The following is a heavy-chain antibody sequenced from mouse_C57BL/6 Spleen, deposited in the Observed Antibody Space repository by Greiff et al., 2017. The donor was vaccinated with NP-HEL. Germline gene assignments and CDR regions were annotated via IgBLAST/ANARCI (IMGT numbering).Heavy chain of an antibody. V-gene: IGHV1-55*01. CDR2: IYPGSGST. Sequence: VQLQQPGAELVKPGASVKMSCKASGYTFTSYWITWVKQRPGQGLEWIGDIYPGSGSTNYNEKFKSKATLTVDTSSSTAYMQLSSLTSEDSAVYYCARWSITTVVAKDYWGQGTTLTVSS. J-gene: IGHJ2*01. CDR1: GYTFTSYW. D-gene: IGHD1-1*01. CDR3: ARWSITTVVAKDY.